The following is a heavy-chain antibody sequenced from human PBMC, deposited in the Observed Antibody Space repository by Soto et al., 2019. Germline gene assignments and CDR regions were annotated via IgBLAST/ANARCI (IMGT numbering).Heavy chain of an antibody. CDR2: ISAYNGNT. CDR3: ERDYYYDSSGYLGWFDP. CDR1: GYTFTIDG. Sequence: GASVXVSCKSSGYTFTIDGISCCLQAPGQGLEWMGWISAYNGNTNYARKLQGRVTMTTETSTSTAYMELRRLRSDETAVYYCERDYYYDSSGYLGWFDPWGQGTLVTVYS. D-gene: IGHD3-22*01. J-gene: IGHJ5*02. V-gene: IGHV1-18*01.